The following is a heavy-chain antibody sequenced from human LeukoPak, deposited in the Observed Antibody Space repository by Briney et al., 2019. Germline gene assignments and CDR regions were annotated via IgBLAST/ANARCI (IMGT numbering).Heavy chain of an antibody. CDR1: GFTFSSYA. J-gene: IGHJ6*03. D-gene: IGHD1-1*01. CDR3: AKQLERHYYYYMDV. CDR2: ISGSGGST. Sequence: GGSLRLSCAASGFTFSSYAMSWVRQAPRKGLEWVSAISGSGGSTYYADSVKGRFTISRDNSKNTLYLQMNSLRAEDTAVYYCAKQLERHYYYYMDVWGRGTTVTVSS. V-gene: IGHV3-23*01.